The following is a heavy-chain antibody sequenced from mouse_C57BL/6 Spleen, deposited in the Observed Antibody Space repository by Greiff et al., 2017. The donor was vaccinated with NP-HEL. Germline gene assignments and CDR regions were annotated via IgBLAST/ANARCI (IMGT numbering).Heavy chain of an antibody. J-gene: IGHJ1*03. V-gene: IGHV1-64*01. Sequence: QVRLQQPGAELLKPGASVKFSCKASGYTFTGYWMHWVKQRPGQGLGWIGMIHPISGSTNYNEKFKSKATLTVDKSSSTAYMQLSSLTSEDSAVYYCARNDYDGFSYWYFDVWGTGTTVTVSS. CDR2: IHPISGST. CDR3: ARNDYDGFSYWYFDV. CDR1: GYTFTGYW. D-gene: IGHD1-2*01.